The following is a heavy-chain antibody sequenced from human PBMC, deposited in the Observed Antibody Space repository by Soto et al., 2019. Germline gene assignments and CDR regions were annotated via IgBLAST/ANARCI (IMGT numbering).Heavy chain of an antibody. Sequence: QGQLVESEGSVVQPGRSLRLSCAASGFTFSSYGMHWVRQAPGKGLEWVAVIWYDGSNKYYADSVKGRFTISRDNSKNTLYLQMNSLRAEDTAVYYCARTASAAPYYFDYWGQGTLVTVSS. CDR2: IWYDGSNK. D-gene: IGHD6-13*01. CDR1: GFTFSSYG. V-gene: IGHV3-33*01. CDR3: ARTASAAPYYFDY. J-gene: IGHJ4*02.